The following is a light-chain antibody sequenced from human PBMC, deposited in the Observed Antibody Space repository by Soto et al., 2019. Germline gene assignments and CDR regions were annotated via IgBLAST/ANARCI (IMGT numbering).Light chain of an antibody. Sequence: IQMTQSPSSLSASVGYRVTITCRASHCIRNDLGWYQQKPGKVPKLLIYAASTLQSGVPSRFSGSGSGTDFTLTISSLQPEDVATYYCQKYNSAPRTFGGGTKVDIK. CDR1: HCIRND. V-gene: IGKV1-27*01. J-gene: IGKJ4*01. CDR2: AAS. CDR3: QKYNSAPRT.